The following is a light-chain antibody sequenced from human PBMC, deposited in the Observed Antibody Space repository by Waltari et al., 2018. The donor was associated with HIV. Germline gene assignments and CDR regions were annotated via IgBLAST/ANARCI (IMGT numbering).Light chain of an antibody. CDR3: QTFDTSLSGFVV. Sequence: QSVLTQPPSASGAPGQRVTISCTGSRSNIGAIYDVHWYQQLPGAAPKLLIYDTNTVPSGVRDRFSGSKSGTSASLASAGLQAGDEAVYYCQTFDTSLSGFVVFGGGTKLTVL. V-gene: IGLV1-40*01. J-gene: IGLJ2*01. CDR1: RSNIGAIYD. CDR2: DTN.